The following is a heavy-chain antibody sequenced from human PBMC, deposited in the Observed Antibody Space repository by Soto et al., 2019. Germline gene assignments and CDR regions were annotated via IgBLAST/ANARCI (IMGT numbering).Heavy chain of an antibody. D-gene: IGHD4-17*01. V-gene: IGHV1-18*01. CDR2: ISAYNGNT. J-gene: IGHJ2*01. CDR3: VRWTYGDYVQYFDL. CDR1: GYTFTSYG. Sequence: GASVKVSCKASGYTFTSYGISWVRQAPGQGLEWMGWISAYNGNTNYAQKLQGRVTMTTDTSTSTAYMELRSLRSDDTAVYYCVRWTYGDYVQYFDLWGRGTLVTVSS.